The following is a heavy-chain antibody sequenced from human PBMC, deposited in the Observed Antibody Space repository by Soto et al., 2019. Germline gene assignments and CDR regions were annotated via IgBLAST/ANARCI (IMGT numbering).Heavy chain of an antibody. D-gene: IGHD1-20*01. CDR2: MNPNSGNT. V-gene: IGHV1-8*01. Sequence: ASVKVSCKASGYTFTSYDINWVRQATGQGLEWMGWMNPNSGNTGYAQKFQGRVTMTRNTSISTAYMELSSLRSEDTAVYYCARDVTEDYYYYMDVWGKGTTVTSP. J-gene: IGHJ6*03. CDR1: GYTFTSYD. CDR3: ARDVTEDYYYYMDV.